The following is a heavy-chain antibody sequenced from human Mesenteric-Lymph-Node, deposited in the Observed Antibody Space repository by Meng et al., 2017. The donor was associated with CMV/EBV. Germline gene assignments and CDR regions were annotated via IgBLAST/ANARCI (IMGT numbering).Heavy chain of an antibody. D-gene: IGHD4-11*01. Sequence: GGSLRLSCVGSGFTFNDHAMSWVRQAPGKGLEWVSAITGPGGSTYYADSVKGRFTISRDNSKNTLFLQLSSLRAEDTAVYYCARPKGLQNYYYYGMDVWGQGTTVTVSS. CDR1: GFTFNDHA. V-gene: IGHV3-23*01. CDR3: ARPKGLQNYYYYGMDV. CDR2: ITGPGGST. J-gene: IGHJ6*02.